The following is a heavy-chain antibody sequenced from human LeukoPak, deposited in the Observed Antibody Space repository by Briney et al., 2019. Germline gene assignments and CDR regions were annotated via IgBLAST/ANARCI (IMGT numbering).Heavy chain of an antibody. Sequence: GGSLRLSCAASGFTFSSYGMHWVRQAPGKGLEWVAVISYDGSNKYYADSVKGRFTISRDNSKNTLYLQMNSLRAEDTAVYYCAKWGRGGATGFDYWGQGTLVTVSS. J-gene: IGHJ4*02. CDR2: ISYDGSNK. V-gene: IGHV3-30*18. D-gene: IGHD1-26*01. CDR3: AKWGRGGATGFDY. CDR1: GFTFSSYG.